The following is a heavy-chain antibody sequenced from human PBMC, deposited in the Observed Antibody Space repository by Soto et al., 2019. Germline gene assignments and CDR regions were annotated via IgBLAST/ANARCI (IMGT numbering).Heavy chain of an antibody. J-gene: IGHJ4*02. CDR3: ARDKITGLFDY. Sequence: PSETLSLTCTVSGGSINDYYWSWIRQPPGKGLEWIGYVYYSGSTYYNPSLKSRVTISVDTSKNQFSLKLSSVTAADTAVYYCARDKITGLFDYWGQGTLVTVSS. CDR1: GGSINDYY. D-gene: IGHD2-8*02. CDR2: VYYSGST. V-gene: IGHV4-59*12.